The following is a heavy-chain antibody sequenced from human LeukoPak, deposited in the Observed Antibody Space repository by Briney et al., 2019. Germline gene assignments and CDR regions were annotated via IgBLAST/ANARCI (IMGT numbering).Heavy chain of an antibody. CDR1: GFTFSSYS. D-gene: IGHD3-10*01. V-gene: IGHV3-21*01. CDR3: ATGVGGFENWFDP. CDR2: ISSSSSYI. J-gene: IGHJ5*02. Sequence: PGGSLRLSCAASGFTFSSYSMNWVRQAPGKGLEWVSSISSSSSYIYYADSVKGRFTISRDNAKNSLYLQMNSLRAEDTAVYYCATGVGGFENWFDPWGQGTLVTVSS.